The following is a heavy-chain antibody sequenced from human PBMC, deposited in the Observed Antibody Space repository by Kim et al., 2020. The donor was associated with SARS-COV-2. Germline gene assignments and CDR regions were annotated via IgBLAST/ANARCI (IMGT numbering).Heavy chain of an antibody. CDR2: ISSNGGST. D-gene: IGHD3-10*01. CDR3: VKDLAMVRGVMRNDAFDI. CDR1: GFTFSSYA. V-gene: IGHV3-64D*06. Sequence: GGSLRLSCSASGFTFSSYAMHWVRQAPGKGLEYVSAISSNGGSTYYADSVKGRFTISRDNSKNTLYLQMSSLRAEDTAVYYCVKDLAMVRGVMRNDAFDIWGQGTMVTVSS. J-gene: IGHJ3*02.